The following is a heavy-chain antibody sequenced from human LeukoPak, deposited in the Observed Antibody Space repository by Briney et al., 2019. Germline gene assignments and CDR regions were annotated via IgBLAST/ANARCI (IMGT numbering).Heavy chain of an antibody. D-gene: IGHD2-8*01. V-gene: IGHV3-23*01. J-gene: IGHJ6*03. CDR3: AKDRCSNGIGCYYYYMDV. CDR2: ISGSGGST. CDR1: GFTFSSYG. Sequence: GGSLRLSCAASGFTFSSYGMSWVRQAPGKGLEWVSAISGSGGSTYYADSVKGRFTISRDNSKNILYLQMNSLRAEDTAVYYCAKDRCSNGIGCYYYYMDVWGKGTTVTISS.